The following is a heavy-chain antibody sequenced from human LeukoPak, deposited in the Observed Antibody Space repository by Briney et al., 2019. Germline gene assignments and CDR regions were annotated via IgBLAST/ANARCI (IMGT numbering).Heavy chain of an antibody. Sequence: GGSLRLSCAASGFTFSTYGMSWVRQAPGKGLEWVSSISGSGDSTYYADSVKGRFTISRDNSKNTLYLQMSRLRAEDTAVYYCAKGTYSSSSFPFDYWGQGTLVTVSS. CDR3: AKGTYSSSSFPFDY. CDR1: GFTFSTYG. CDR2: ISGSGDST. V-gene: IGHV3-23*01. J-gene: IGHJ4*02. D-gene: IGHD6-13*01.